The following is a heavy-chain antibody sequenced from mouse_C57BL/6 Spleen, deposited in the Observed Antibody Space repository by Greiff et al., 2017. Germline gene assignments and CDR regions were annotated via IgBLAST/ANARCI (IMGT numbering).Heavy chain of an antibody. CDR1: GFTFSSYT. J-gene: IGHJ2*01. Sequence: EVKLVESGGGLVKPGGSLKLSCAASGFTFSSYTMAWVRQTPEKRLEWVATISGGGGNTYYPDSVKGRFTLSSDNAKNTLHLQMSSLRSEYTTLYYCARPAITTVVAYYFDYWGQGTTLTVSS. CDR2: ISGGGGNT. V-gene: IGHV5-9*01. CDR3: ARPAITTVVAYYFDY. D-gene: IGHD1-1*01.